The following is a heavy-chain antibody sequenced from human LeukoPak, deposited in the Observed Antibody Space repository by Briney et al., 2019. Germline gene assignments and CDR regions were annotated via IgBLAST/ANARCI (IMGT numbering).Heavy chain of an antibody. CDR3: ARGGMYYYDSSGYSASFDY. Sequence: GGPLRLSCAASGFTFNTYGMHWVRQAPGKGLEWVAVIWYDGSDKYYADSVRGRFTIFRDNSKNTLFLQMNSLRAEDAAVYFCARGGMYYYDSSGYSASFDYWGQGTLVTVSS. CDR2: IWYDGSDK. D-gene: IGHD3-22*01. CDR1: GFTFNTYG. J-gene: IGHJ4*02. V-gene: IGHV3-33*08.